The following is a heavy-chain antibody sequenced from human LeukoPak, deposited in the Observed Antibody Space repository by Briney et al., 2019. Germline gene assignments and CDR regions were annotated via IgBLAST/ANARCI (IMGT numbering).Heavy chain of an antibody. CDR2: INSKGGST. CDR1: AFSFTNYA. J-gene: IGHJ1*01. Sequence: GPSLSPVCSPAAFSFTNYAMRWVSQAPGKGLEYVSAINSKGGSTYYADSVTGRFTISREDSMNTLYLQMSSLRAEDTDVYYCVKEFDIYCSGGTCYSPEYFQHWGQGTLVTVSS. V-gene: IGHV3-64D*09. D-gene: IGHD2-15*01. CDR3: VKEFDIYCSGGTCYSPEYFQH.